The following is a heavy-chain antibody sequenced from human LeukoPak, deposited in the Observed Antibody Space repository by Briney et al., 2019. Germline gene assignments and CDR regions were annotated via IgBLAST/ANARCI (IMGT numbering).Heavy chain of an antibody. CDR1: GFTFTSYW. Sequence: GGSLRLSCAASGFTFTSYWMHWVRQAPGKGLVWVSRIDGDGSSTMYADSVKGRFTISRDSAKNTVYLQMKSLRVEDTALYYCARGASIAGGFDGWGQGTLVTVSS. CDR2: IDGDGSST. J-gene: IGHJ4*02. CDR3: ARGASIAGGFDG. V-gene: IGHV3-74*03. D-gene: IGHD3-10*01.